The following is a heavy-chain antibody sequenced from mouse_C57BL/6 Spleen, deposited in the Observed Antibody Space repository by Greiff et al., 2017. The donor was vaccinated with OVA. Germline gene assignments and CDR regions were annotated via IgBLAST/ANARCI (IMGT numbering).Heavy chain of an antibody. J-gene: IGHJ2*01. Sequence: VQLQQPGAELVRPGSSVKLSCKASGYTFTSYWMHWVKQRPIQGLEWIGNIDPSDSETHYNQKFKDKATLTVDKSSSTAYMQLSSLTSEDSAVYYCARGDYYGGYFDYWGQGTTRTVSS. CDR1: GYTFTSYW. CDR3: ARGDYYGGYFDY. V-gene: IGHV1-52*01. CDR2: IDPSDSET. D-gene: IGHD1-1*01.